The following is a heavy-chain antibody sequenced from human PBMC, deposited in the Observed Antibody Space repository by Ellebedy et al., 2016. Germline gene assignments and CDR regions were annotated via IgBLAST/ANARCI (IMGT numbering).Heavy chain of an antibody. Sequence: GGSLRLSCAASGFTFSSYSMNWVRQAPGKGLEWVSAISGSGGSTYYADSVKGRFTISRDNSKNTLYLQMNSLRAEDTAVYYCAKVVEEYYDFWSGYYKGWYFDLWGRGTLVTVSS. J-gene: IGHJ2*01. CDR2: ISGSGGST. CDR3: AKVVEEYYDFWSGYYKGWYFDL. V-gene: IGHV3-23*01. CDR1: GFTFSSYS. D-gene: IGHD3-3*01.